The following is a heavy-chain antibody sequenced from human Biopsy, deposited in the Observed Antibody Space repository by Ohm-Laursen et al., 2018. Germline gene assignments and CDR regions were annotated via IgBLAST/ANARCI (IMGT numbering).Heavy chain of an antibody. D-gene: IGHD5-12*01. CDR3: ARVAGGYAYYYGMDV. V-gene: IGHV4-38-2*01. J-gene: IGHJ6*02. Sequence: SDTLSLTCAVSGYSVTNDYYWGWIRQPLGKGLEWIGNIYYDGITYYNPSLKSRVAMSVDTSKNQFSLRLTSVTAADTAVYYCARVAGGYAYYYGMDVWGQGTTVIVSS. CDR1: GYSVTNDYY. CDR2: IYYDGIT.